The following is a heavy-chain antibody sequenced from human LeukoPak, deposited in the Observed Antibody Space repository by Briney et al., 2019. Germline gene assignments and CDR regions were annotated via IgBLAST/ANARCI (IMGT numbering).Heavy chain of an antibody. CDR1: GGSISSYY. D-gene: IGHD3-22*01. CDR2: IYYSGST. V-gene: IGHV4-59*01. CDR3: ARTYYYDSSGYYHDAFDI. Sequence: SETLSLTCTVSGGSISSYYWSWIRQPPGKGLEWIGYIYYSGSTNYNPSLKSRVTISVDTSKNQFSLKLSSVTAADTAVYYCARTYYYDSSGYYHDAFDIWGQGIMVTVSS. J-gene: IGHJ3*02.